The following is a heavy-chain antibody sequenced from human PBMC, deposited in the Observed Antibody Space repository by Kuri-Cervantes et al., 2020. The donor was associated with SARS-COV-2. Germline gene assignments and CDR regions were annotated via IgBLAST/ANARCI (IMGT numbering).Heavy chain of an antibody. Sequence: GESLKISCAASGFTFSSYGMHWVRQAPGKGLEWVAVISYDGSNKYYADSVKGRFTISRDNSKNTLYLQMNSLRAEDTAVYYCARDGPMAGTGGDWFDPWGQGTLVTVSS. CDR3: ARDGPMAGTGGDWFDP. V-gene: IGHV3-30*03. CDR1: GFTFSSYG. J-gene: IGHJ5*02. D-gene: IGHD1-1*01. CDR2: ISYDGSNK.